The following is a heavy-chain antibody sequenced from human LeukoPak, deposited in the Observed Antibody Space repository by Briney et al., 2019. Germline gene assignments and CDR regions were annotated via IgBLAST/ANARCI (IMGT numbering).Heavy chain of an antibody. D-gene: IGHD5-18*01. CDR1: GFTFSSYW. J-gene: IGHJ5*02. V-gene: IGHV3-74*01. CDR3: AREYQVTARFDP. Sequence: GGSVRLSCAASGFTFSSYWMHWLRQAPGKGLVWVSRTNSDGSSISYADSVKGRFTISRDNAKNTLYLQIDSLRVEDTAVYYCAREYQVTARFDPWGQGTLVTVSS. CDR2: TNSDGSSI.